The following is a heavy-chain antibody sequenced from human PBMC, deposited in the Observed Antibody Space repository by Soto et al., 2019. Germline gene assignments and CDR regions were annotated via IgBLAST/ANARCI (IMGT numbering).Heavy chain of an antibody. CDR2: ISRRGSTI. CDR1: GFTFSDYY. Sequence: QVQLVESGGGVVKPGGSLRLSCAASGFTFSDYYMSWIRPAPGKGLEWVSYISRRGSTIYYADSVKGRFTISRDNANTSLYLQMNSLRAEDTAVYYCASLYGSVSYFGYYYGMDVWGQGTTVTVSS. J-gene: IGHJ6*02. V-gene: IGHV3-11*01. D-gene: IGHD3-10*01. CDR3: ASLYGSVSYFGYYYGMDV.